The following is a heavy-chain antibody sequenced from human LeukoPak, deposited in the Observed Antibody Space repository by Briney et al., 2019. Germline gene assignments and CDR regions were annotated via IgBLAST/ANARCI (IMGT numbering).Heavy chain of an antibody. Sequence: GGSLRLSCAASGFTVSSNYMSWVRQAPGKGLEWASVIYSGGSTYYADSVKGRFAISRDNSKNTLYLQMNSLRAEDTAVYYCASYGGNSEDYFDYWGQGTLVTVSS. CDR2: IYSGGST. J-gene: IGHJ4*02. V-gene: IGHV3-53*01. CDR1: GFTVSSNY. D-gene: IGHD4-23*01. CDR3: ASYGGNSEDYFDY.